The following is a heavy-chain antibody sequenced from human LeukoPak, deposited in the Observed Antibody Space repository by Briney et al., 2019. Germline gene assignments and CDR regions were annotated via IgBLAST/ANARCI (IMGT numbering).Heavy chain of an antibody. CDR2: IGGDGGDT. CDR3: AKDGGRGLEMATVYAFDI. J-gene: IGHJ3*02. V-gene: IGHV3-23*01. Sequence: PGGSLRLSCAASRFIFSNYAMSWVRQAPGKGLEWVSTIGGDGGDTHYADSVKGRFTISRDNSKNTLFLQMNSLRAEDTAVYYCAKDGGRGLEMATVYAFDIWGQGTMVTVSS. D-gene: IGHD5-24*01. CDR1: RFIFSNYA.